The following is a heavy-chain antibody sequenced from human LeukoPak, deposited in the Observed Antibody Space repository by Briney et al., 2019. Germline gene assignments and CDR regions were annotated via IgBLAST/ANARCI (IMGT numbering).Heavy chain of an antibody. CDR1: GFTFSSYA. V-gene: IGHV3-23*01. CDR2: ISGSCGNT. J-gene: IGHJ4*02. Sequence: GGSLTVSCVASGFTFSSYAMSWLRQAPGKGLEGVSVISGSCGNTYYAGCVRGRFTISRDNSKNMLYLQMNSLRAEDTAIYYCAKDGKGAPVAGTEYFDYWGQGTMVTVSS. CDR3: AKDGKGAPVAGTEYFDY. D-gene: IGHD6-19*01.